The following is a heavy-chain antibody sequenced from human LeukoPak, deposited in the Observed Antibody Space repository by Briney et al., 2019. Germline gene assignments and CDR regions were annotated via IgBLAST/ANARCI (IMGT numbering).Heavy chain of an antibody. V-gene: IGHV1-2*06. D-gene: IGHD3-3*01. CDR1: GYTFTGYY. CDR2: INPNSGGT. J-gene: IGHJ6*03. CDR3: ARDDDFPYYMDV. Sequence: ASVKVSCKASGYTFTGYYMHWVRQAPGQGLEWMGRINPNSGGTNYAQKFQGRVTMTRDTSTSTVYMELSSLRSEDTAVYYCARDDDFPYYMDVWGKGTTVTVSS.